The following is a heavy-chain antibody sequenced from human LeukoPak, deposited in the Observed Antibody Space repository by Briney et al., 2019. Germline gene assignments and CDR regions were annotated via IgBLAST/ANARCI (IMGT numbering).Heavy chain of an antibody. CDR2: IIPILGIA. V-gene: IGHV1-69*02. CDR1: GGTFSSYT. CDR3: ARAEKAVAGTAVDY. J-gene: IGHJ4*02. D-gene: IGHD6-19*01. Sequence: ASVKVSCKASGGTFSSYTISWVRQAPGQGLEWMGRIIPILGIANYAQKFQSRVTITADKSTSTAYMELSSLRSEDTAVYYCARAEKAVAGTAVDYWGQGTLVTVSS.